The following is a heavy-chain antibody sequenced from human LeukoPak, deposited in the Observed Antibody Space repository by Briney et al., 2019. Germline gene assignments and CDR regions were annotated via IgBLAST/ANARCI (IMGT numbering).Heavy chain of an antibody. V-gene: IGHV1-46*01. CDR1: GYTFTTYH. J-gene: IGHJ4*02. CDR3: ARESHHAFYFDY. D-gene: IGHD1-14*01. Sequence: ASVKVSCKAPGYTFTTYHIHWVRQAPGQGLEWMGIIKDSGTTIYPQKVQGRGTMTRDTSTSTVYMQVSSLRSEDPAVYYCARESHHAFYFDYWGQGTLVTVSS. CDR2: IKDSGTT.